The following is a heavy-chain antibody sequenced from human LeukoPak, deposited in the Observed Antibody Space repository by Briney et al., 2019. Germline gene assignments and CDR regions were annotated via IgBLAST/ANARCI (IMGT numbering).Heavy chain of an antibody. V-gene: IGHV3-15*01. CDR1: GFTLSNAW. J-gene: IGHJ5*02. D-gene: IGHD6-13*01. CDR3: ATPGRIPEAANWFDP. CDR2: IKSRTDGGTT. Sequence: PGGSLRLSCAASGFTLSNAWMSWLRQAPGKGLEWVGHIKSRTDGGTTDYAAPVKGRFAISRDDSENTLYLQMNSLKTEDTAVYYCATPGRIPEAANWFDPWGQGTLVTVSS.